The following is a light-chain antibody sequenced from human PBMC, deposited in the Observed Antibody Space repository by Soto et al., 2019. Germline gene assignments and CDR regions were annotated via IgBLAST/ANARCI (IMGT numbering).Light chain of an antibody. V-gene: IGKV3D-15*01. Sequence: EIVLTQSPATLSSFPGDRVTLSCRASQYINTRLAWYQHRPGQAPRLLIYQTSIRAAGIPARFSGSGSGTEFTLTISSLQSEDFAVYYCQQYGDWPPETFGQGTKVDIK. CDR3: QQYGDWPPET. J-gene: IGKJ1*01. CDR2: QTS. CDR1: QYINTR.